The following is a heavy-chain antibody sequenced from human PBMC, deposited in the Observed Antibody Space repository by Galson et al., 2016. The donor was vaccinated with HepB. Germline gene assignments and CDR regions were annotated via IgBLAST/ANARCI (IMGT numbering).Heavy chain of an antibody. CDR3: TTVPYLDYFDY. D-gene: IGHD2-21*01. Sequence: SLRLSCAASGFSFTNAWMSWVRQAPGKGLEWVARMKSRTDGETADYAAPVKGRFTIARDDSKNTLYLQMNSLKTEDTALYYCTTVPYLDYFDYWGQGTLVTVSS. CDR2: MKSRTDGETA. V-gene: IGHV3-15*01. CDR1: GFSFTNAW. J-gene: IGHJ4*02.